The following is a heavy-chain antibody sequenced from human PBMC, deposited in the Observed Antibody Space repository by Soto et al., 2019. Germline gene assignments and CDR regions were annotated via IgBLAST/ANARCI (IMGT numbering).Heavy chain of an antibody. D-gene: IGHD3-3*02. Sequence: QVQLVQSGAEVKKPGASVKVSCKASGYTFTSYGSSWVRQAPGQGLEWMGWISAYNGKTNYAQKPQGRVTMTTHTSTSKAYMELRILTSEDTAVYYCARYYIPFFEWVSLPFDYWGQGTLVTVSS. CDR2: ISAYNGKT. CDR1: GYTFTSYG. CDR3: ARYYIPFFEWVSLPFDY. J-gene: IGHJ4*02. V-gene: IGHV1-18*01.